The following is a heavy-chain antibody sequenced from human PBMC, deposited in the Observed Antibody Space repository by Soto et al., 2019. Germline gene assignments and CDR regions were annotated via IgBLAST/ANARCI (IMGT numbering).Heavy chain of an antibody. CDR1: GGSISSSNW. V-gene: IGHV4-4*02. CDR2: IYHCGST. J-gene: IGHJ6*02. CDR3: ARSYSSSWYYYGMDV. Sequence: QVQLQEAGPGLVKPSWTLSLTCAVSGGSISSSNWWSWVRQPPGQGLEWIGEIYHCGSTNYNPSLKSRVTISVDKSKNQFSLKLSSVTAADTAVYYCARSYSSSWYYYGMDVWGQGTTVTVSS. D-gene: IGHD6-13*01.